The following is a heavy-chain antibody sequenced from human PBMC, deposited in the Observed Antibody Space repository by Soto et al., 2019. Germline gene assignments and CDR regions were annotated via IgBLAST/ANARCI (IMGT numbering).Heavy chain of an antibody. CDR1: GFSLSTSGLS. CDR3: AHSPPDTSGYYTRFDP. V-gene: IGHV2-5*02. CDR2: IYWDDDK. Sequence: QITLKESGPTLVRPTQTLTLTCTFSGFSLSTSGLSVGWVRQPPGKALEWLALIYWDDDKRYSPSLKSRLTITKDTSKNQVILTLTNMDPVDTATYYCAHSPPDTSGYYTRFDPWGQGTLVTVFS. D-gene: IGHD3-22*01. J-gene: IGHJ5*02.